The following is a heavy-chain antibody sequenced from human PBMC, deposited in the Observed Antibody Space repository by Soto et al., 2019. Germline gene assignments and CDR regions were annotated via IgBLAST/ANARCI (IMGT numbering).Heavy chain of an antibody. V-gene: IGHV3-30*18. J-gene: IGHJ1*01. CDR3: AKHGEDYDILTGLRSKVTEY. D-gene: IGHD3-9*01. Sequence: VGSLRLSCAASGFTFSSYGMPWVRQAPGKGLEWVAVISYDGSNKYYADSVKGRFTISRDNSKNPLYLQMNSLRAEDTAVYYCAKHGEDYDILTGLRSKVTEYWGQGILVTVS. CDR1: GFTFSSYG. CDR2: ISYDGSNK.